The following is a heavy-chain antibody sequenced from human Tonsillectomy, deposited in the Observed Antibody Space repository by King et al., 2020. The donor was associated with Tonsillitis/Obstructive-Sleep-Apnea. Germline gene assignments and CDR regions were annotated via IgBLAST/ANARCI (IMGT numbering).Heavy chain of an antibody. CDR2: IYPGDSDT. Sequence: QLVQSGAEVKKPGESLKISCKGSGYSFTSYWIGWVRQMPGKGLEWMGIIYPGDSDTRYSPSFQVQVTISADKSISTAYLRWSGLKASDTAMYYCARLLYYDSSGYYSLHYFDYWGQGTLVTVSS. J-gene: IGHJ4*02. D-gene: IGHD3-22*01. V-gene: IGHV5-51*01. CDR3: ARLLYYDSSGYYSLHYFDY. CDR1: GYSFTSYW.